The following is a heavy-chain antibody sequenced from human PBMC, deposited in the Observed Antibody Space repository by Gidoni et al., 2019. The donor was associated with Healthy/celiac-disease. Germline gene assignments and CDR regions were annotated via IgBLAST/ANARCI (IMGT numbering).Heavy chain of an antibody. V-gene: IGHV3-30*04. CDR1: GFTFSSYA. J-gene: IGHJ4*02. CDR2: ISYDGSNK. Sequence: QVQLVESGGGVVQPGRSLRLSCAASGFTFSSYAMHWVRQAPGKGLEWVAVISYDGSNKYYADAVKGRFTISRDNSKNTLYLQMNSLRAEDTAVYYCAREGPSEAFDYWGQGTLVTVSS. CDR3: AREGPSEAFDY.